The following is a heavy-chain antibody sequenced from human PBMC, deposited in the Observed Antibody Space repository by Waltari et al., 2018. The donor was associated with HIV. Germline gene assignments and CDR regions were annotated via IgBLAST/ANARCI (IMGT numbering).Heavy chain of an antibody. V-gene: IGHV3-74*01. CDR2: LNSDGSSR. J-gene: IGHJ4*02. CDR3: ARASHYIEFSTFDGDYYFDV. Sequence: VQLVESGGGSIKTGGSLRLSCTASGFSVSNHWMDWVRQGPGKGLVWVGRLNSDGSSRNYADAVKGRFVISRDNARNTVYLQLNSLRVEDTAMYFCARASHYIEFSTFDGDYYFDVWGRGTRVAVSS. CDR1: GFSVSNHW. D-gene: IGHD2-15*01.